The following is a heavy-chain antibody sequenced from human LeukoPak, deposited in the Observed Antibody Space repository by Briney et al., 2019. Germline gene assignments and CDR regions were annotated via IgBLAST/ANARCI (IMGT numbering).Heavy chain of an antibody. CDR3: ARDTRPTAWFDP. Sequence: PSQTLSLTCTVSGGSISSGSYYWSWIRQPAGKGLEWIGRIYTSGSTNYNPSLKSRVTISVDTSKNQFSLKLSSVTAADTAVYYCARDTRPTAWFDPWGQGTLVTVSS. J-gene: IGHJ5*02. V-gene: IGHV4-61*02. CDR1: GGSISSGSYY. CDR2: IYTSGST. D-gene: IGHD4-17*01.